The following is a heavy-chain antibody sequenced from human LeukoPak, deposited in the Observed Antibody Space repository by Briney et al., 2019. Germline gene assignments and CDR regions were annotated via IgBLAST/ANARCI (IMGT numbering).Heavy chain of an antibody. J-gene: IGHJ4*02. CDR3: AKDLNSYGYVNAFDY. Sequence: PGGSLRLSCAASGFTFSSYAMSWVRQALGKGLEWVSAISGSGGSTYYADSVKGRFTISRDNSKNTLYLQMNSLRAEDTAVYYCAKDLNSYGYVNAFDYWGQGTLVTVSS. V-gene: IGHV3-23*01. CDR1: GFTFSSYA. D-gene: IGHD5-18*01. CDR2: ISGSGGST.